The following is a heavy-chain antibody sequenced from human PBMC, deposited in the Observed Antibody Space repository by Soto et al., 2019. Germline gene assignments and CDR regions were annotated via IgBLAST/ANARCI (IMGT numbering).Heavy chain of an antibody. V-gene: IGHV4-31*03. CDR3: ARCIAARRVVDY. Sequence: SETLSLTCTVSGGSISSGGYYWSWIRQHPGKGLEWIGYIYYSGSTYYNPSLKSRVTISVDTSKNQFSLKLSSATAADTAVYYCARCIAARRVVDYWGQGTLVTVSS. D-gene: IGHD6-6*01. CDR2: IYYSGST. CDR1: GGSISSGGYY. J-gene: IGHJ4*02.